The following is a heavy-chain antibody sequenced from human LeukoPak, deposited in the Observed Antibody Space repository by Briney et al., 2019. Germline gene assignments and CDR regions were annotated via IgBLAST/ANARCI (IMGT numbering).Heavy chain of an antibody. CDR1: GFTFSSYS. D-gene: IGHD2-2*03. V-gene: IGHV3-21*01. J-gene: IGHJ4*02. Sequence: PGGSLRLSCAASGFTFSSYSMNWVRQAPGRGLEWVSSISSSSSYIYYADSVKGRFTISRDNAKNSLYLQMNSLRAEDTAVYYCAREGGYCSSTSCYGSLDYWGQGTLVTVSS. CDR3: AREGGYCSSTSCYGSLDY. CDR2: ISSSSSYI.